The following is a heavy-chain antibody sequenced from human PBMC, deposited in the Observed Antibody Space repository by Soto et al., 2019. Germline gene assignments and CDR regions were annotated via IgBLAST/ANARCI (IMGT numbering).Heavy chain of an antibody. Sequence: PSETLSLTCTVSGGSISNKRYYWGWIRQPPGKGLEWIGSIQYSGSTYDNPSLKSRVTISVDTSKNQLSLKLKSVTAADTAVYYCARNVSLGYCTPTSCDLLSWLDAWGQGTLVTVSS. J-gene: IGHJ5*02. CDR2: IQYSGST. CDR3: ARNVSLGYCTPTSCDLLSWLDA. CDR1: GGSISNKRYY. V-gene: IGHV4-39*01. D-gene: IGHD2-2*01.